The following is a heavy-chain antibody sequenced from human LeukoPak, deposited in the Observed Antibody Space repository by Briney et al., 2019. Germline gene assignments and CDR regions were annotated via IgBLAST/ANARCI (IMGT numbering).Heavy chain of an antibody. J-gene: IGHJ4*02. D-gene: IGHD5-18*01. CDR2: IYYSGST. CDR3: ARMYSYGSEGIDY. CDR1: GGSISSSSYY. Sequence: SETLSLTCTVSGGSISSSSYYWGWIRQPPGKGLEWIGSIYYSGSTYYNPSLKSRVTISVDTSKNQFSLKLSSVTAADTAVYYCARMYSYGSEGIDYWGQGTLVTVSS. V-gene: IGHV4-39*01.